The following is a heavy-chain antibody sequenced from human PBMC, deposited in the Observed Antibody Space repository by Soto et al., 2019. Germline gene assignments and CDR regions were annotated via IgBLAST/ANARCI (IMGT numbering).Heavy chain of an antibody. V-gene: IGHV1-3*01. D-gene: IGHD6-19*01. J-gene: IGHJ5*02. CDR2: INAGNGNT. CDR1: GYTFTSYA. Sequence: QVQLVQSGAEVKKPGASVKVSCKASGYTFTSYAMHWVRQAPGQRLEWMGWINAGNGNTKYSQKFQGRVTITRATSASTAYMELSSLRSEDTAVYYCARDRGGAVAGRVYNWFDPWGQGTLVTVSS. CDR3: ARDRGGAVAGRVYNWFDP.